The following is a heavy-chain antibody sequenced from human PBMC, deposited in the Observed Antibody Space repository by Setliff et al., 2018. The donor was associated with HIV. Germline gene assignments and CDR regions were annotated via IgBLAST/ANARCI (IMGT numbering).Heavy chain of an antibody. Sequence: GGSLRLSCAASGFTFNTYSMNWVRQAPGKGLEWISYISGSSANIQYADSVRGRFTISRDNAKNSMYLQMNSLRAEDTAVYYCARTASYGNSWYHWFDPWGQGTPVTVSS. CDR3: ARTASYGNSWYHWFDP. D-gene: IGHD6-13*01. CDR1: GFTFNTYS. CDR2: ISGSSANI. V-gene: IGHV3-48*01. J-gene: IGHJ5*02.